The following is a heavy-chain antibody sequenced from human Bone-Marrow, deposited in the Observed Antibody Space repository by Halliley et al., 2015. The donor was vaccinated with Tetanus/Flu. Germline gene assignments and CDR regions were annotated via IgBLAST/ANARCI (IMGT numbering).Heavy chain of an antibody. CDR2: VTFGGTT. V-gene: IGHV4-59*11. CDR1: GGYISSHY. Sequence: TLSLTCTVSGGYISSHYWSWIRQSPAKGLEWIGYVTFGGTTNYNPSLKSRVTISVDRSMNQFSLKLTSVTAADSAVYFCARAAGYYEGGGYVYAFDVWGQGTMVTVSS. D-gene: IGHD3-22*01. CDR3: ARAAGYYEGGGYVYAFDV. J-gene: IGHJ3*01.